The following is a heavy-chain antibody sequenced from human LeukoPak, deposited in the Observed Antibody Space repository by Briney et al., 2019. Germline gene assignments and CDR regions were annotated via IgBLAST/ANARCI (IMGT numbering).Heavy chain of an antibody. CDR1: GFTFDDYA. CDR3: ARDGGYSYGDY. Sequence: GGSLRLSCAASGFTFDDYAMHWVRQAPGKGLEWVSGISWNSGSIGYADSVKGRFTISRDNAKNSLYLQMNSLRAEDTALYYCARDGGYSYGDYWGQGTLVTVSS. CDR2: ISWNSGSI. D-gene: IGHD5-18*01. V-gene: IGHV3-9*01. J-gene: IGHJ4*02.